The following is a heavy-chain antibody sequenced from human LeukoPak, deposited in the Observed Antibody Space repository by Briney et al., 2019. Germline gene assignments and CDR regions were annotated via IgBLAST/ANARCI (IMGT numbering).Heavy chain of an antibody. Sequence: GRSLRLSCAASGFTFDDYAMHWVRQAPGKGLEWVSGISWNCGSIGYADSVKGRFTISRDNAKNSLYLQMNSLRAEDMALYYCAKSRYYEGSWFDPWGQGTLVTVSS. D-gene: IGHD3-22*01. V-gene: IGHV3-9*03. CDR1: GFTFDDYA. CDR2: ISWNCGSI. CDR3: AKSRYYEGSWFDP. J-gene: IGHJ5*02.